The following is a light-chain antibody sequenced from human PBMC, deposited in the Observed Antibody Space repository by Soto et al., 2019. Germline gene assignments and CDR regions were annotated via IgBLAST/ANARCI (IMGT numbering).Light chain of an antibody. CDR3: QQYGRSLIT. V-gene: IGKV3-20*01. CDR1: QSVSSTS. Sequence: EVVLPQSPGTLSLSPGERVTILCLASQSVSSTSLAWYQQKPGQTPRLLIYGASSRATGTPDRISGSGSGTEFTLTISSLQSEDFAVYYCQQYGRSLITFGQGTKVDIK. J-gene: IGKJ1*01. CDR2: GAS.